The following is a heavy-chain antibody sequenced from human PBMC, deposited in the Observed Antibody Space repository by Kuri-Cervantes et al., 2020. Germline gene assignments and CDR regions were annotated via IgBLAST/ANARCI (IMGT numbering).Heavy chain of an antibody. D-gene: IGHD5-12*01. CDR2: IKSKTGGGTT. Sequence: GGSLRLSCAASEFRFSSYWMSWVRQAPGKGLEWVGRIKSKTGGGTTDYAAPVKGRFTISRDDSKNTLYLQMNSLKTEDTAVYYCTSGYGDFDYWGQGTLVTVSS. CDR1: EFRFSSYW. J-gene: IGHJ4*02. CDR3: TSGYGDFDY. V-gene: IGHV3-15*01.